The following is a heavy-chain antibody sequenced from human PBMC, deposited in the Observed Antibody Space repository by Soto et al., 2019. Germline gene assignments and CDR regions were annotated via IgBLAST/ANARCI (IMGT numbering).Heavy chain of an antibody. D-gene: IGHD3-16*01. CDR2: LKSDGSST. J-gene: IGHJ5*02. CDR3: ARSWGGELVT. Sequence: EVQLVEPGGGLVQPGGSLRLSCAASGFTFSDYWMHWVRQAPGKGLVWVSRLKSDGSSTSYADSVKGRFTISRDNARSTLFLQMNSLRAVDTAVYYCARSWGGELVTWGLGTLVIVSS. V-gene: IGHV3-74*01. CDR1: GFTFSDYW.